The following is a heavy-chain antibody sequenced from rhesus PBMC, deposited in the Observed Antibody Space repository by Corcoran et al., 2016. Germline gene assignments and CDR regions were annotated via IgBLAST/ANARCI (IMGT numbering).Heavy chain of an antibody. V-gene: IGHV3S16*01. J-gene: IGHJ2*01. Sequence: EVQLVEFGGGLVQPGGSLRLSCEASGFTFSGYGMSWVRQAPGKGLEWVSSISRTSSYIYYADSVKGRFTFSRDNAKNSLSLQMNSLRAEDTAVYYCTRGLRYFDIWGPGTPITISS. CDR1: GFTFSGYG. CDR3: TRGLRYFDI. D-gene: IGHD2-15*01. CDR2: ISRTSSYI.